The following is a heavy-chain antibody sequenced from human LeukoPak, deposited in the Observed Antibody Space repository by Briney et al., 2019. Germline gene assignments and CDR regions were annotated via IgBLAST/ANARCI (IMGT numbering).Heavy chain of an antibody. CDR1: GYTFTNYW. CDR2: VHPGDSAT. Sequence: GESLKISCKGSGYTFTNYWIGWVRQMPGKGLEWMGIVHPGDSATRYSPSFQGQVTISADKSISTAYLQWSSLKASDTAMYYCARYYGSGSSDYWGQGTLVTVSS. J-gene: IGHJ4*02. D-gene: IGHD3-10*01. V-gene: IGHV5-51*01. CDR3: ARYYGSGSSDY.